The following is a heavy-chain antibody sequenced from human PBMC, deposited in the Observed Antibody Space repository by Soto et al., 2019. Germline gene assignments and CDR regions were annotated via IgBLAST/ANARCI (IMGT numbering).Heavy chain of an antibody. J-gene: IGHJ4*02. CDR2: ISSSSSYI. CDR1: GFSFSSYS. D-gene: IGHD2-15*01. CDR3: ARASSGGQPKDY. V-gene: IGHV3-21*01. Sequence: PGGALRLSCSASGFSFSSYSMNWVRQAPGKGLEWVSSISSSSSYIYYADSVKGRFTISRDNAKNSLYLQMNSLRAEDTAVYYCARASSGGQPKDYWGQGTLVTV.